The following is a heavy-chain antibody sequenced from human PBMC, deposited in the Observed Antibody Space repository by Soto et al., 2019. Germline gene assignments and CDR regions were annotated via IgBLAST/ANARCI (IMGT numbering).Heavy chain of an antibody. J-gene: IGHJ5*02. CDR3: ARPQSIAAPNEGWFDP. D-gene: IGHD6-6*01. V-gene: IGHV4-39*01. Sequence: LSLTCTVSGGSISSSSYYWGWIRQPPGKGLEWIGSIYYSGSTYYNPSLKSRVTISVDTSKNQFSLKLSSVTAADTAVYYCARPQSIAAPNEGWFDPWGQGTLVTVYS. CDR2: IYYSGST. CDR1: GGSISSSSYY.